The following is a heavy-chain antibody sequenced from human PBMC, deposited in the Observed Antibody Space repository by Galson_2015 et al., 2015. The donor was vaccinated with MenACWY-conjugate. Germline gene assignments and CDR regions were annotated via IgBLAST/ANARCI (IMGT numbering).Heavy chain of an antibody. CDR2: INSDGSST. V-gene: IGHV3-74*01. J-gene: IGHJ6*02. D-gene: IGHD6-13*01. CDR3: ARVERVSLDREQQLTYYYYGMDV. CDR1: GFTFSSYW. Sequence: SLRLSCAASGFTFSSYWMHWVRHAPGKGLVWVSRINSDGSSTSYADSVKGRFTISRDNAKNTLYLQMNSLRAEDTAVYYCARVERVSLDREQQLTYYYYGMDVWGQGTTVTVSS.